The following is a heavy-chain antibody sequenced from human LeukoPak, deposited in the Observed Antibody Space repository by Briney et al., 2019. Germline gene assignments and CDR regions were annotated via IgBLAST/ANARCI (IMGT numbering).Heavy chain of an antibody. J-gene: IGHJ6*02. CDR3: ARDPRFRDAFWSGYQPGMDV. CDR2: IIPILGIA. D-gene: IGHD3-3*01. Sequence: SVKVSCKASGGTFSSYAISWVRQAPGQGLEWMGRIIPILGIANYAQKFQGRVTITADKSTSTAYMELSSLRSEDTAVYYCARDPRFRDAFWSGYQPGMDVWGQGTTVTVSS. V-gene: IGHV1-69*04. CDR1: GGTFSSYA.